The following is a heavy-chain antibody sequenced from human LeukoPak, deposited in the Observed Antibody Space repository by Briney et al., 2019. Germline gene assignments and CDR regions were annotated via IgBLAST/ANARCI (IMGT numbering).Heavy chain of an antibody. CDR2: IYYSGST. V-gene: IGHV4-31*03. D-gene: IGHD3-22*01. CDR1: GGXISSGGYY. Sequence: SETLSLTCTVSGGXISSGGYYWSWIRQHPGKGLEWIGYIYYSGSTYYNPSLKSRVTISVDTSKNQFSLKLSSVTAADTAVYYCARESYYYDSSGYLYFFDYWGQGTLVTVSS. J-gene: IGHJ4*02. CDR3: ARESYYYDSSGYLYFFDY.